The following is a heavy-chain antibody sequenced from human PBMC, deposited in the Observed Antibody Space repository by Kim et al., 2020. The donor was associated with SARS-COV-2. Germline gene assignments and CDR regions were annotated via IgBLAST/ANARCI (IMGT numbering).Heavy chain of an antibody. Sequence: SETLSLTCAVYGGSFSGYYWSWIRQPPGKGQEWIGEINHSGSTNYNPSLKSRVTISVDTSKNQFSLKLSSVTAADTAVYYCARADAVPLSYYYGMDVWGQGTTVTVSS. CDR1: GGSFSGYY. CDR2: INHSGST. CDR3: ARADAVPLSYYYGMDV. J-gene: IGHJ6*02. D-gene: IGHD4-17*01. V-gene: IGHV4-34*01.